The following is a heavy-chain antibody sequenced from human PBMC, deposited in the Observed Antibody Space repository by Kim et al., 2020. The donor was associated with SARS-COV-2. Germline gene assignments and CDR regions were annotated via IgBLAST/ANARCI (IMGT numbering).Heavy chain of an antibody. Sequence: SETLSLTCGVYGGSLSGHYWSWIRQPPGKGLEWIGEVDPNGSTDYNPYLIGRVAISPDTSKNQSSLNLNSVTAAETAAYFCSRLRGGPIVWGQGTLVIV. CDR2: VDPNGST. CDR1: GGSLSGHY. D-gene: IGHD3-10*01. V-gene: IGHV4-34*01. CDR3: SRLRGGPIV. J-gene: IGHJ4*02.